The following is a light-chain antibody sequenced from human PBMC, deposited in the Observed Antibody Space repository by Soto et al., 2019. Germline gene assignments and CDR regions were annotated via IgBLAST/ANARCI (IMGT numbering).Light chain of an antibody. CDR3: SSYAGTDTVGV. CDR2: EVA. Sequence: QSVLTQPRSVSGSPGQSVTISCTGTSSDVGGYNYVSWYQQYPGKAPKLMIYEVAKRSSGVPDRFSGFKSGNTASLTISGLQAEDEADYYCSSYAGTDTVGVCGTGTKVTVL. J-gene: IGLJ1*01. CDR1: SSDVGGYNY. V-gene: IGLV2-11*01.